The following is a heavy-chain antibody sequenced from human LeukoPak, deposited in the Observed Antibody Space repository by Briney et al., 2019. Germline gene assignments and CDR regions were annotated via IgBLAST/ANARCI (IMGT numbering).Heavy chain of an antibody. CDR3: TRDSAAYAPYFYYYMDV. V-gene: IGHV3-21*06. J-gene: IGHJ6*03. D-gene: IGHD2-2*01. Sequence: GGSLRLSCAASGFTFSSYSMNWVRQAPGKGLEWVSSISSSSSYIYYADSVKGRFTISRDNAKNSLYLQMNTLRAEDTAVYYCTRDSAAYAPYFYYYMDVWGKGTTVTVSS. CDR1: GFTFSSYS. CDR2: ISSSSSYI.